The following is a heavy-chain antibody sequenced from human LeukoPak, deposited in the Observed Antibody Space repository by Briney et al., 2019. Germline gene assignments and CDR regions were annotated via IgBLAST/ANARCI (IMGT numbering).Heavy chain of an antibody. V-gene: IGHV3-21*01. Sequence: GGSLRLSCAASGFTFSSYSMNWVRLAPGKGLEWVSSISSSSSYIYYADSVKGRFTISRDNAKNSLYLQMNSLRAEDTAVYYCARDRSDRLAVAGTSAFDYWGQGTLVTVSS. CDR1: GFTFSSYS. J-gene: IGHJ4*02. CDR2: ISSSSSYI. CDR3: ARDRSDRLAVAGTSAFDY. D-gene: IGHD6-19*01.